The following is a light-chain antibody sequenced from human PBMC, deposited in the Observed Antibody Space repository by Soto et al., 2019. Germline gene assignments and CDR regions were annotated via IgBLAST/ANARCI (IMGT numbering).Light chain of an antibody. V-gene: IGKV1-39*01. CDR1: QSISSY. CDR2: AAS. Sequence: DPQMTPSPSSMYGSXDDRVTIPXXASQSISSYLNWYQQKPGKAPKLLIYAASSLQSGVPSRFSGSGSGTDFTLTISSLQPEDFATYYCQQSYSTPPTFGQGTKVDI. J-gene: IGKJ1*01. CDR3: QQSYSTPPT.